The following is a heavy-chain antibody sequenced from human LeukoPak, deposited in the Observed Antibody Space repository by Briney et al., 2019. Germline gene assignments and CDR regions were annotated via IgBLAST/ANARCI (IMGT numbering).Heavy chain of an antibody. V-gene: IGHV3-7*01. J-gene: IGHJ4*02. Sequence: PGRSLRLSCAASGFTFSSYWMSWVRQAPGKGLEWVANIKQDGSEKYYVDSVKGRFTISRDNAKNSLYLQMNSLRAEDTAVYYCARDGVWSGYYIFDYWGQGTLVTVSS. D-gene: IGHD3-3*01. CDR2: IKQDGSEK. CDR1: GFTFSSYW. CDR3: ARDGVWSGYYIFDY.